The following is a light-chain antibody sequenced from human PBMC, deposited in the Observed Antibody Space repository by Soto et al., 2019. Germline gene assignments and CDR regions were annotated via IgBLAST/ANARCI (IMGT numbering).Light chain of an antibody. Sequence: DIQMTQSPSSLSASVGDRVTITCRASQSISTYLNWYQQKPGKVPKLLISAASFLQSGVPSRFSGSGSGTDFTLTISRLEPEDFAVYYCQQYGSSGTFGQGTKVDIK. CDR1: QSISTY. CDR2: AAS. V-gene: IGKV1-39*01. J-gene: IGKJ1*01. CDR3: QQYGSSGT.